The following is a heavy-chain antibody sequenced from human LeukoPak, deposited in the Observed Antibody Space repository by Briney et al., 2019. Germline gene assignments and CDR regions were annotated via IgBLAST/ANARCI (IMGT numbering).Heavy chain of an antibody. CDR2: ISGSGGST. Sequence: GGSLRLSCAASGFTFTTYAMTWVRQAPGKGLEWVSVISGSGGSTYYANSVKGRFTLSRDNSKNTLYLQMNSLRAEDTAVYYCAKSIGGVVVVAADYWGQGTLVTVSS. D-gene: IGHD2-15*01. CDR1: GFTFTTYA. CDR3: AKSIGGVVVVAADY. J-gene: IGHJ4*02. V-gene: IGHV3-23*01.